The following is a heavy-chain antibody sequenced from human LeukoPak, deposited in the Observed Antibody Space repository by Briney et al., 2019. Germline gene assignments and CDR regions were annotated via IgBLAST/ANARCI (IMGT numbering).Heavy chain of an antibody. D-gene: IGHD6-19*01. CDR2: MNPNSGNT. J-gene: IGHJ4*02. V-gene: IGHV1-8*01. CDR3: ASIVHSGPD. Sequence: ASVKVSCKASGYMFLSFGISWVRQATGQGLEWMGWMNPNSGNTGYAQKFRGRVTMTRNTSISTAYMELSSLRSEDTAVYYCASIVHSGPDWGQGTLVTVSS. CDR1: GYMFLSFG.